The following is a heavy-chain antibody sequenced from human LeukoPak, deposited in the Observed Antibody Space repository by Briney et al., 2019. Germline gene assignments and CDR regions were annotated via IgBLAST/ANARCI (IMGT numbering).Heavy chain of an antibody. CDR2: IYSGGST. CDR3: ARNPRYNWNYVEY. J-gene: IGHJ4*02. D-gene: IGHD1-20*01. CDR1: GFTVSSNY. V-gene: IGHV3-53*01. Sequence: GGSLRLSCAASGFTVSSNYMSWVRQAPGKGLEWVSVIYSGGSTYYADFVKGRFTISRDNSKNTLYLQMNSLRAEDTAVYYCARNPRYNWNYVEYWGQGTLVTVSS.